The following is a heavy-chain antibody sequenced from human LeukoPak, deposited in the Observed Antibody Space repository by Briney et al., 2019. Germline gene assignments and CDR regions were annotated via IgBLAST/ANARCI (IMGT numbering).Heavy chain of an antibody. J-gene: IGHJ4*02. D-gene: IGHD4-17*01. Sequence: PSETLSLTCTVSGGSISSSSYYWGWIRQPPGKGLEWIGSIYYSGSTYYNPSLKSRVTISVDTSKNQFSLKLSSVTAADTAVYYCARENAYGDYGVYWGQGTLVTVSS. CDR1: GGSISSSSYY. CDR3: ARENAYGDYGVY. V-gene: IGHV4-39*02. CDR2: IYYSGST.